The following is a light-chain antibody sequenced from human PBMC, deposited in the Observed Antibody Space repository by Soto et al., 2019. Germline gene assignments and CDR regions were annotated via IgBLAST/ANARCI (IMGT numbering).Light chain of an antibody. J-gene: IGKJ4*01. CDR2: DAS. V-gene: IGKV1-5*01. CDR3: QQYDSYVT. Sequence: IQMTLSPSTLSASVGDRVTITCRASQSISSRLAWYQQKPGKAPKLLIYDASSLQSGVPSRFSGRGSGTEFTLTISSLQPDDFATYYCQQYDSYVTFGGGTKVDIK. CDR1: QSISSR.